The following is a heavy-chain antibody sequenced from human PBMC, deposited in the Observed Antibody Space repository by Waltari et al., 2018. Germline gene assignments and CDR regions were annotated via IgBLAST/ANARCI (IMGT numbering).Heavy chain of an antibody. D-gene: IGHD3-22*01. Sequence: EVQLVESGGGLVKPGGSLRLSCAASGFTFSSYSMNWVRQAPGKGMEWVSAISSSSSDIYYADSVKGRFTISRDNDKNSLYLQMNSMRAEDTAVYYCARDGYYYDSSGYLRWGQGTLVTVSS. CDR2: ISSSSSDI. CDR3: ARDGYYYDSSGYLR. J-gene: IGHJ4*02. V-gene: IGHV3-21*01. CDR1: GFTFSSYS.